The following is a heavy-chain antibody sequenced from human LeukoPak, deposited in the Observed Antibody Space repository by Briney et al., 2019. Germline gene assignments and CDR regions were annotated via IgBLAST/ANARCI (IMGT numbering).Heavy chain of an antibody. Sequence: PGGSLRLSCAASPFTFTSYDMHWVRQAPGKGLEWVAFIRFDESDKYYADSVKGRFTISRDNSKNTLYLQMNSLRAEDTAVYYCAKFYYGSGSYPWFDPWGQGTLVTVSS. CDR3: AKFYYGSGSYPWFDP. D-gene: IGHD3-10*01. V-gene: IGHV3-30*02. CDR1: PFTFTSYD. J-gene: IGHJ5*02. CDR2: IRFDESDK.